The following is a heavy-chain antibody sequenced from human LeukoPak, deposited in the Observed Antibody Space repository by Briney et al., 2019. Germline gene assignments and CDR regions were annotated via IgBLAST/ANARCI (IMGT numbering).Heavy chain of an antibody. J-gene: IGHJ4*02. CDR3: TRDVSQSSSWYGEFDY. CDR2: INSDGSST. D-gene: IGHD6-13*01. V-gene: IGHV3-74*03. CDR1: GFSFSNHW. Sequence: GGSLRLSCAASGFSFSNHWMHWVRQVPGKGLLWVSRINSDGSSTTYADSVKGRFTISRDNAKNTLYLQMNSLRDEDTAVYYCTRDVSQSSSWYGEFDYWGQGTQVTVSS.